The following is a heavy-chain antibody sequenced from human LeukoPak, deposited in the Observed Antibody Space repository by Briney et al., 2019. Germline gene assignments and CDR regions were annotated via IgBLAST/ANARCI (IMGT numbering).Heavy chain of an antibody. D-gene: IGHD3-10*01. Sequence: KSGGSLRLSCAASGFTFSSYSMNWVRQAPGKGLEWVSSISSSSSYIYYADSVKGRFTISRDNSKNTLYLQMNSLRAEDTAVYYCAKDPTPPYGPGYWGQGTLVTVSS. CDR1: GFTFSSYS. CDR3: AKDPTPPYGPGY. J-gene: IGHJ4*02. CDR2: ISSSSSYI. V-gene: IGHV3-21*04.